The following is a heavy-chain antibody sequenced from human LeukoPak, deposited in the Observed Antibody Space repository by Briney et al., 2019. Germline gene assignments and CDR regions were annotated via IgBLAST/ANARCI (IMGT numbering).Heavy chain of an antibody. Sequence: SQTLSLTCTVSGGSISSGGYYWSWLRQPPGKGLEWIGYIYHSGSTYYNPSLKSRVTISVDRSKNQFSLKLSSVTAADTAVYYCARDKTGDYWGQGTLVTVSS. CDR3: ARDKTGDY. CDR1: GGSISSGGYY. D-gene: IGHD7-27*01. CDR2: IYHSGST. J-gene: IGHJ4*02. V-gene: IGHV4-30-2*01.